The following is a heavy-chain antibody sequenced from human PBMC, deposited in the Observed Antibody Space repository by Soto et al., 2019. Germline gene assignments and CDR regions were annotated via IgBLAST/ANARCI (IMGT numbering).Heavy chain of an antibody. D-gene: IGHD2-15*01. CDR3: AKDRPAPGDCSGGSCYSGD. J-gene: IGHJ4*02. V-gene: IGHV3-23*01. CDR2: ISGSGGST. Sequence: GGSLRLSCAASGFTFSSYAMSWVRQAPGKGLEWVSAISGSGGSTYYADSVKGRFTISRDNSKNTLYLQMNSLRAEDTAVYYCAKDRPAPGDCSGGSCYSGDWGQGTLVTVSS. CDR1: GFTFSSYA.